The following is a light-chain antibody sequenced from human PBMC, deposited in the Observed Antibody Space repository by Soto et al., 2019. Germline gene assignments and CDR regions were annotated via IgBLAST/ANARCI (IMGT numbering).Light chain of an antibody. CDR3: QQRSSSLT. CDR2: DAS. V-gene: IGKV3-11*01. Sequence: EIVLTQSPATLSLSPGDRATLSCRASQSVGSYLGWYQQKPGQAPRLLIYDASNRATGIPARFSGGGSGTEFPLTISSLEPEDFAVYFCQQRSSSLTFGGGTKVDIK. J-gene: IGKJ4*01. CDR1: QSVGSY.